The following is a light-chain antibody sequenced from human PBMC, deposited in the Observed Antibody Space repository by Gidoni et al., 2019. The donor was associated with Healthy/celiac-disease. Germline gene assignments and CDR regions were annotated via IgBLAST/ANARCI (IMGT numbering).Light chain of an antibody. V-gene: IGKV2-28*01. J-gene: IGKJ3*01. CDR2: LGS. CDR1: QGLLHSNGYNY. Sequence: DIVLTQSPLSLPVTTGEPASISCRSSQGLLHSNGYNYLDWYLQKPGQSPQLLIYLGSNRASGVPDRFSGSGSGTDFTLKISRVEAEDVGVYYCMQALQTPFTFGPGTKVDIK. CDR3: MQALQTPFT.